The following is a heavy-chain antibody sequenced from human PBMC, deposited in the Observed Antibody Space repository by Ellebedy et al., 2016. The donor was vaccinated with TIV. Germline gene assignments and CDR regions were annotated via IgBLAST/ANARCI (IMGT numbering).Heavy chain of an antibody. D-gene: IGHD3-16*01. Sequence: GESLKIXCAGSGFDFTTSWMHWVRQVPGKGPVWLSRINSDGSTKTYAESVKGRFTISRDNAKNTLYLEMNSLTDDDTAVYYCARVDGRKVQGGVFFSDSWGQGTLVTVSS. CDR1: GFDFTTSW. CDR3: ARVDGRKVQGGVFFSDS. CDR2: INSDGSTK. J-gene: IGHJ4*02. V-gene: IGHV3-74*01.